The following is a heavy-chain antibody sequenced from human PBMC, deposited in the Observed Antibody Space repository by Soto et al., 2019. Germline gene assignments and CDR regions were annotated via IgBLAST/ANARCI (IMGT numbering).Heavy chain of an antibody. D-gene: IGHD3-10*01. J-gene: IGHJ4*02. CDR2: IGDDGTNK. CDR1: GFTFNSYV. CDR3: ARARYPSGSYNPFDY. V-gene: IGHV3-33*01. Sequence: QVQLVESGGGVVQPGRSLRLSCAASGFTFNSYVIYWVRQAPGKGLEWVAVIGDDGTNKYYADSVKGRFTISRDNSKNTVYLQMNSLRAEDTAVFYCARARYPSGSYNPFDYWGQGTLVTVSS.